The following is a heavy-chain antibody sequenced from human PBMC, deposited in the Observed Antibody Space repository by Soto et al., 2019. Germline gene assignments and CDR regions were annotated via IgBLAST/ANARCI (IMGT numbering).Heavy chain of an antibody. J-gene: IGHJ5*01. Sequence: GASVKVSCKASGGTFSTYTINWVRQTAGQGLEWMGWMSPKTANTGYAQKFQGRVIMTRSTSISTAYMELSSLTSEDTAVYYCTGGPPNWGFDSWGQGTPVTVSS. V-gene: IGHV1-8*01. CDR2: MSPKTANT. D-gene: IGHD7-27*01. CDR1: GGTFSTYT. CDR3: TGGPPNWGFDS.